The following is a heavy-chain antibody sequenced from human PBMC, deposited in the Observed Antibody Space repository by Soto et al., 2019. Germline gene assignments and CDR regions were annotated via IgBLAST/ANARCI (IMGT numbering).Heavy chain of an antibody. Sequence: SETLSLTCAVYGGSFSGYYWSWIRRPPGKGLEWIGEINHSGSTNYNPSLKSRVTISVDTSKNQFSLKLSSVTAADTAVYYCARRLLYSSSGLDVWGQGTTVTVSS. CDR2: INHSGST. V-gene: IGHV4-34*01. CDR1: GGSFSGYY. D-gene: IGHD6-6*01. CDR3: ARRLLYSSSGLDV. J-gene: IGHJ6*02.